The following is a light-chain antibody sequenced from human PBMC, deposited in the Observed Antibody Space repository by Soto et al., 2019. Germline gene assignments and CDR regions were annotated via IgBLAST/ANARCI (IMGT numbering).Light chain of an antibody. J-gene: IGLJ2*01. CDR3: QTWATDVHVV. CDR1: SGHSSYS. Sequence: QSVLTQPPSASASLGASVKFTCTLSSGHSSYSVAWYQRQPEKGPRYLMKLNNDGSYSKGDGVPDRFSGSSSGAERYLTISSLQPDDEAEYYCQTWATDVHVVFGGGTKVTVL. CDR2: LNNDGSY. V-gene: IGLV4-69*01.